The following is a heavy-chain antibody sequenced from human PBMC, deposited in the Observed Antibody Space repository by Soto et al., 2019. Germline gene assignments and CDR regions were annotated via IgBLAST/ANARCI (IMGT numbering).Heavy chain of an antibody. J-gene: IGHJ6*02. CDR3: AREGVSSSWYYYYGMDV. D-gene: IGHD6-13*01. CDR2: ISYSGST. Sequence: QVQLQESGPGLVKPSETLSLTCTVSGGSISSYYWSWSLQPPGKGLEWIGYISYSGSTNYNSSLKSRVTISVDTSKNQFSLKLSSVTAADTAVYYCAREGVSSSWYYYYGMDVWGQGTTVTVSS. CDR1: GGSISSYY. V-gene: IGHV4-59*01.